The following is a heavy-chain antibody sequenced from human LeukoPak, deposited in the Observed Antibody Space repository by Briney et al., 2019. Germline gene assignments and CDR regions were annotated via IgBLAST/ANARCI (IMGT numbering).Heavy chain of an antibody. Sequence: GGSLRLSCAASGFTFTNYWMSWVRQAPGKGLEWVATINQNEGRMYYVDSVKGRFTISRDNAKNSLYLHMTFLRAEDTAMYYCVRDKSEGATTLDYWGQGALVTVSS. V-gene: IGHV3-7*01. D-gene: IGHD1-26*01. J-gene: IGHJ4*02. CDR1: GFTFTNYW. CDR3: VRDKSEGATTLDY. CDR2: INQNEGRM.